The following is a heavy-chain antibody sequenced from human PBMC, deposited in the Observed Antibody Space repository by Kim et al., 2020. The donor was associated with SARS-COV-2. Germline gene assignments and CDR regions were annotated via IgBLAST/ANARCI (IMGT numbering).Heavy chain of an antibody. CDR1: GETFSSYA. Sequence: SVKVSCKSSGETFSSYAISWLRQAPGQGLEWMGGVIPISGAADYPQKFQGRVTITADESTTTAYMQLDSLTSDDTAFYYCARDSTYRRGRYDHWGQGTLVTVSS. J-gene: IGHJ4*02. CDR2: VIPISGAA. CDR3: ARDSTYRRGRYDH. D-gene: IGHD3-16*01. V-gene: IGHV1-69*13.